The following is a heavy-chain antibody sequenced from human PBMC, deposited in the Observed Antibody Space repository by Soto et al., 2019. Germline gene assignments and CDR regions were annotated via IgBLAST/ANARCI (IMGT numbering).Heavy chain of an antibody. CDR2: ISGSGGST. D-gene: IGHD6-13*01. V-gene: IGHV3-23*01. CDR3: AKVRTPYSSSWYYSDY. Sequence: GGSLRLSCAASGFTFSSYAMSWVRQAPGKGLEWVSAISGSGGSTYYADSVKGRFTISRDNSKNTLYLQMNSLRAEDTAVYYCAKVRTPYSSSWYYSDYWGQGTLVTVSS. J-gene: IGHJ4*02. CDR1: GFTFSSYA.